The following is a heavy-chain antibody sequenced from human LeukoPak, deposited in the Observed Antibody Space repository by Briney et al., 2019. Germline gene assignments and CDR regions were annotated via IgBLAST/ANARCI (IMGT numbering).Heavy chain of an antibody. Sequence: SETLSLTCTVSGGFIISSTYYWGWVRQSPGKGLEWIGNIYYSGTTYYNPSLKSRVTISEDTSRNRFSLMLSSVTAADTAIYYCARQVSDYYYHYMDVWGEGTTVIVSS. CDR2: IYYSGTT. J-gene: IGHJ6*03. CDR3: ARQVSDYYYHYMDV. CDR1: GGFIISSTYY. V-gene: IGHV4-39*01.